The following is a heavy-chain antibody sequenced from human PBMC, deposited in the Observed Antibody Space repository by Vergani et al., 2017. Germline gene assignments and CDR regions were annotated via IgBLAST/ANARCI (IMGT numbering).Heavy chain of an antibody. D-gene: IGHD3-10*01. CDR3: AREGISDYYYYMDV. V-gene: IGHV7-4-1*01. J-gene: IGHJ6*03. CDR2: INTNTGNP. Sequence: QVQLVQSGSELKKPGASVKVSCKASGYTFTSYAMNWVRKAPGQGLEWMGWINTNTGNPTYAQGFTGRFVFSLETSVSTAYLQICSLKAEDTAVYYCAREGISDYYYYMDVWGKGTTVTVSS. CDR1: GYTFTSYA.